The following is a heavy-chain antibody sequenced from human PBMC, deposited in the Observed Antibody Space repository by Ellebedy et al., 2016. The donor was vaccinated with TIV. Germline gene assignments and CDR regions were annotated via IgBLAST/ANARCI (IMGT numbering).Heavy chain of an antibody. J-gene: IGHJ4*02. V-gene: IGHV4-59*01. CDR2: ISYSGST. CDR1: GGSISGYY. D-gene: IGHD2-2*01. CDR3: ARSLPAAMDH. Sequence: MPSETLSLTCTVSGGSISGYYWSWIRQPPGKGLEWIGYISYSGSTNYKPSLKSRVTISGDTSNNQVSLKVSSVTAADTAVYYCARSLPAAMDHWGQGTLVTVSS.